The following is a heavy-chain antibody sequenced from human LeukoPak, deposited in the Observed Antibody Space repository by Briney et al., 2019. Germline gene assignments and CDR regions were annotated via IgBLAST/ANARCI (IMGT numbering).Heavy chain of an antibody. J-gene: IGHJ4*02. V-gene: IGHV4-34*01. CDR1: GGSFSGYY. CDR3: ARLQWLVPFYYFDY. Sequence: SETLSLTCAVYGGSFSGYYWSWIRQPPGKGLEWIGEINHSGSTNYNPSLKSRVTISVDTSKNQFSLKLSSVTAADTAVYYCARLQWLVPFYYFDYWGQGTLVTVSS. CDR2: INHSGST. D-gene: IGHD6-19*01.